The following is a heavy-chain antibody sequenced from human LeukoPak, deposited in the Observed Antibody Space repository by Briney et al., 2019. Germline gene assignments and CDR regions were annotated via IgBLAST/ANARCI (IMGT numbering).Heavy chain of an antibody. J-gene: IGHJ3*02. CDR2: TNTDGTIT. V-gene: IGHV3-74*01. CDR3: VRGRGSYWYDLGPAFNM. CDR1: GFTFSDYW. Sequence: GGSLRLACAASGFTFSDYWMHWVRQAPGKGLVWVSQTNTDGTITDYADSAKGRFTISRDNAKKTLNLQMESLRVDDTAVYYCVRGRGSYWYDLGPAFNMWGQGTMVTVSS. D-gene: IGHD1-26*01.